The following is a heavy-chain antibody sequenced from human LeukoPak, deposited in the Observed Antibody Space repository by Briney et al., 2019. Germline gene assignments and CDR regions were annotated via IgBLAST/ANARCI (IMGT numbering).Heavy chain of an antibody. CDR1: GFTLSTYW. CDR3: ARRELSTYFDY. V-gene: IGHV3-7*01. CDR2: IKQDGSEK. J-gene: IGHJ4*02. D-gene: IGHD1-26*01. Sequence: GGSLRLSCAASGFTLSTYWMSWVRQAPGKGLEWVANIKQDGSEKYYVDSVKGRFTISRDNAKNSLYLQMNSLRAEDTAVYYCARRELSTYFDYWGQGTLVIVSS.